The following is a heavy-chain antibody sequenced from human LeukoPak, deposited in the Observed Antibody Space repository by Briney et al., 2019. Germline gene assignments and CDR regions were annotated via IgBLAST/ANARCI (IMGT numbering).Heavy chain of an antibody. CDR1: GITFSSYS. J-gene: IGHJ5*02. CDR3: ASQSYARFDP. CDR2: ISSSSSYI. D-gene: IGHD3-16*01. Sequence: GGSLRLSCADSGITFSSYSMNWVRQAPGKGLEWVSTISSSSSYIYYADSVKGRFTITRDNARNSLFLQMNSLRVEDTAVYYCASQSYARFDPWGQGTLVTVSS. V-gene: IGHV3-21*01.